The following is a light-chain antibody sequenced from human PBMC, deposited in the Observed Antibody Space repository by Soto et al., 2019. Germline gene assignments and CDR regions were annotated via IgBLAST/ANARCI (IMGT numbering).Light chain of an antibody. CDR2: KAS. V-gene: IGKV1-5*03. CDR3: QQYNSYPPFT. J-gene: IGKJ3*01. Sequence: DILMTQSPSTLSASVGDRVTITCRASQSISSWLAWYQQKPGKAPKLLIYKASSLESGVPSRFSGSGSGTEFTLTISSLQPDDFATYYCQQYNSYPPFTFGPGTKVDIK. CDR1: QSISSW.